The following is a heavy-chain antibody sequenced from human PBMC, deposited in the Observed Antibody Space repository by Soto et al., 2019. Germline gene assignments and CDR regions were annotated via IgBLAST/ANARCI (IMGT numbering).Heavy chain of an antibody. CDR2: IYNSVST. Sequence: PSQTLSLTCTVSGGSISSYYWSWIRQPPGKGLEWIGYIYNSVSTNYNPSLKSRVTISVDTSKNQFSLKLTSVTAADTAVYYCARDPAPWGQGNLVTVS. V-gene: IGHV4-59*12. CDR3: ARDPAP. CDR1: GGSISSYY. J-gene: IGHJ5*02.